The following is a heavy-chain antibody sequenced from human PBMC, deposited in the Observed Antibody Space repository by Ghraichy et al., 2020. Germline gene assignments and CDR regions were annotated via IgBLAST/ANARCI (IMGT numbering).Heavy chain of an antibody. CDR1: GFTFSSYE. Sequence: LSLTCAASGFTFSSYEMNWVRQAPGKGLEWVSHIRSSDSSTYYADSVKGRFIISRDNAKNSLYLQMNSLRVEDTAVYYCASTVEMATIGNYWGQGTLVTVSS. J-gene: IGHJ4*02. CDR3: ASTVEMATIGNY. D-gene: IGHD5-24*01. CDR2: IRSSDSST. V-gene: IGHV3-48*03.